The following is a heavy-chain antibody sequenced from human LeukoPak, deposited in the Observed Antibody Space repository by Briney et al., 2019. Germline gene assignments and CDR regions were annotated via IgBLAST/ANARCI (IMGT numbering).Heavy chain of an antibody. Sequence: SETLSLTCAVYGGSFSGSFSDYYWTCIRQTPGKGLEWIGEIHHSGSTNYTPSLKSRVTISVDTSKNQFSLKLNSLTAADTAVYYCATFRWGVGFEYWGQGTLATVSS. V-gene: IGHV4-34*01. CDR2: IHHSGST. CDR1: GGSFSGSFSDYY. CDR3: ATFRWGVGFEY. J-gene: IGHJ4*02. D-gene: IGHD3-16*01.